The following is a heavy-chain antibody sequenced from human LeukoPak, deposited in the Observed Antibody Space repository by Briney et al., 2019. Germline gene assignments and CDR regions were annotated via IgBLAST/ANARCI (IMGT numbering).Heavy chain of an antibody. CDR2: IYYSGST. CDR3: ARLGYCSGGSCYGMTN. Sequence: SETLSLTCTVSGGSISSSSYYWGWIRQPPGKGLEWIVSIYYSGSTYYNPSLKSRVTISVDTSKNQFSLKVSSVTAADTAVYYCARLGYCSGGSCYGMTNWGQGILVTVSS. D-gene: IGHD2-15*01. CDR1: GGSISSSSYY. V-gene: IGHV4-39*01. J-gene: IGHJ4*02.